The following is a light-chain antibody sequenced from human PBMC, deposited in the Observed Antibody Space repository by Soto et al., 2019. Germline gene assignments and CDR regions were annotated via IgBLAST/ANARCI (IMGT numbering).Light chain of an antibody. Sequence: EIVMTQSPATLSLSPGERATLSCRASQGVSSNLAWYKQKPGQAPRLLSYGASTRATGIPDRVSGSGSGTEFTLTISRLEPEDFEVYYCQQYGSSPWTFGQGTKVDIK. J-gene: IGKJ1*01. CDR3: QQYGSSPWT. CDR2: GAS. CDR1: QGVSSN. V-gene: IGKV3-20*01.